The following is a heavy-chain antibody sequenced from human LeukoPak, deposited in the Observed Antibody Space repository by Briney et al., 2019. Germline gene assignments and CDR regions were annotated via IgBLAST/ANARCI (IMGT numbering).Heavy chain of an antibody. CDR2: ISGSGGST. CDR1: GFTFSSYE. J-gene: IGHJ5*02. V-gene: IGHV3-23*01. CDR3: AKVVLSSGWSS. Sequence: GGSLRLSCAASGFTFSSYEMNWVRQAPGKGLEWVSAISGSGGSTYYADSVKGRFTISRDNSKNTLYLQMNSLRAEDTAVYYCAKVVLSSGWSSWGQGTLVTVSS. D-gene: IGHD6-19*01.